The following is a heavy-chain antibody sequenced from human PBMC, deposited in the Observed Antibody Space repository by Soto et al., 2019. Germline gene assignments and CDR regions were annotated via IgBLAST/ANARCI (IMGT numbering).Heavy chain of an antibody. Sequence: QVQLVQSGAEVKKPGSSVKVSCKASGGTFSNYALTWVRQAPGQGLEWMGGIIPLSGTPNYAQKFQGRVTITADKSTTTAYMELSSLRSEDTAVYYCARGIQLGSWGQGTLVTVSS. V-gene: IGHV1-69*06. CDR3: ARGIQLGS. D-gene: IGHD5-18*01. CDR2: IIPLSGTP. J-gene: IGHJ5*02. CDR1: GGTFSNYA.